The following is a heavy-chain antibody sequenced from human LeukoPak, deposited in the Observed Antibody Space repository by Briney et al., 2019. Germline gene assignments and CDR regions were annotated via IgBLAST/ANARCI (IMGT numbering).Heavy chain of an antibody. V-gene: IGHV3-53*01. CDR2: IYSGGST. J-gene: IGHJ4*02. CDR1: GFTVSSKY. Sequence: GGSLRLSCAASGFTVSSKYMNWVRQDPGKGLEWVSVIYSGGSTYYADSVKGRFTVSRDSSKNTVYLQMSSLRVEDTGIYYCARERDSSGYYLGYWGQGTLVTASS. D-gene: IGHD3-22*01. CDR3: ARERDSSGYYLGY.